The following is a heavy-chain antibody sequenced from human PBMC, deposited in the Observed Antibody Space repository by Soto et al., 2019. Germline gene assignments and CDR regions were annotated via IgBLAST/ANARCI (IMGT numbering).Heavy chain of an antibody. CDR2: IYSGGST. V-gene: IGHV3-66*01. CDR3: ARDPSYDSGVYYYDGMDV. CDR1: GFTVSSNY. Sequence: EVQLVESGGGLVQPGGSLRLSCAASGFTVSSNYMSWVRQAPGKGLEWVSVIYSGGSTYYADSVKGRFTISRDNSKNTLYRQMNSLRAEDTAVYYCARDPSYDSGVYYYDGMDVWGQGTTVTVSS. D-gene: IGHD3-22*01. J-gene: IGHJ6*02.